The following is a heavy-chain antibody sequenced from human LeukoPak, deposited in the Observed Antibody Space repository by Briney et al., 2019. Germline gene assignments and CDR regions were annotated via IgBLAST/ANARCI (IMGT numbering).Heavy chain of an antibody. D-gene: IGHD3-22*01. Sequence: GGSLRLSCAASGFTFSSYSMNWVRQAPGKGLEWVSYISSSSSTIYYADSVKGRFTISRDNAKNSLYLQVNSLRDEDTAVYYCARGEEYYYDSSGYYYYFDYWGQGTLVTVSS. CDR3: ARGEEYYYDSSGYYYYFDY. V-gene: IGHV3-48*02. CDR1: GFTFSSYS. J-gene: IGHJ4*02. CDR2: ISSSSSTI.